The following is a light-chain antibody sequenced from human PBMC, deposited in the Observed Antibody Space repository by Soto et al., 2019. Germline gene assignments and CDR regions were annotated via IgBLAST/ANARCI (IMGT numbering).Light chain of an antibody. V-gene: IGKV3-15*01. CDR2: DVS. CDR1: RNIGSN. Sequence: EIVMTQSPATLSVSPGERATISCRASRNIGSNLAWYQLTPGQAPRLLMYDVSTRATDTPTRFSGTGSGTDFTLTISSLQSDDFAVYYCQQYYNWLSFGGGTNIEIK. CDR3: QQYYNWLS. J-gene: IGKJ4*01.